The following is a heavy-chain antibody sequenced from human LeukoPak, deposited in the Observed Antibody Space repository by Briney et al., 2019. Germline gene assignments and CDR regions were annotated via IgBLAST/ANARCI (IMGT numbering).Heavy chain of an antibody. V-gene: IGHV3-48*01. D-gene: IGHD2-2*01. CDR2: ISSSSSTI. CDR1: GFTFSSYS. J-gene: IGHJ6*03. Sequence: GGSLRLSCAASGFTFSSYSMNWVRQAPGKGLEWVSYISSSSSTIYYADSVKGRFTISRDNAKNSLYLQMNSLRAEDTAVYYCARIGGRSTNYYYYYMDVWGKGTTVTVSS. CDR3: ARIGGRSTNYYYYYMDV.